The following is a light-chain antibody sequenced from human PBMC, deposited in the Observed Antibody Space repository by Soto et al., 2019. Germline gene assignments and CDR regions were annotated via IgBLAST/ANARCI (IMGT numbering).Light chain of an antibody. J-gene: IGKJ5*01. V-gene: IGKV1-39*01. Sequence: IQLTQSPSSLSASVEDRVTITCRSSQSIRNSLNWYQQKPGNAPNLLIYAASSLQSGVPSRFSGSGSGTDFTLTISSLQPEDFATYYCQQRYRATITSGQGTRLEI. CDR2: AAS. CDR1: QSIRNS. CDR3: QQRYRATIT.